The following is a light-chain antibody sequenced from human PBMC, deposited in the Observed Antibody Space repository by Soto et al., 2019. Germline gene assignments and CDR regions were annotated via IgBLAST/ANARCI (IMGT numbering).Light chain of an antibody. CDR2: AAS. Sequence: DIQMTQSPSSLSASVVDRVTLTCRASQSISSYLNWYQQKPGKAPKLLIYAASSLQSGVPSRFSGSGSGTDFTLTISSLQPEDFATYSCQQTYSTPITFGQGTRLEIK. J-gene: IGKJ5*01. CDR1: QSISSY. V-gene: IGKV1-39*01. CDR3: QQTYSTPIT.